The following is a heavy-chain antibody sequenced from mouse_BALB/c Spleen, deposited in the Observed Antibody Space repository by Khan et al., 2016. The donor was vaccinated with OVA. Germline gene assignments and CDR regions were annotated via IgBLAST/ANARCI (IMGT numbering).Heavy chain of an antibody. D-gene: IGHD2-4*01. Sequence: QVRLQQSGPELVKPGALAKISCKASGYTFTAYDINWVKQRPGQGLEWIGWIYPGDGSTKYNENFKGKATLTADTSSNTAYMQLSSLTSEKAAVYFCAREGLRGVAMDYWGQGTSVSVSS. CDR2: IYPGDGST. CDR1: GYTFTAYD. V-gene: IGHV1S56*01. J-gene: IGHJ4*01. CDR3: AREGLRGVAMDY.